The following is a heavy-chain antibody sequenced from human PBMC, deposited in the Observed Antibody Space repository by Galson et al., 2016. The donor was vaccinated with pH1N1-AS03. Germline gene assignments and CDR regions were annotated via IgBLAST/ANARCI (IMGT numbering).Heavy chain of an antibody. CDR3: AAGDYVAASFDN. D-gene: IGHD3-16*01. CDR1: GLIFSNSA. Sequence: SLRLSCAAPGLIFSNSAMHWVRQAPGKGLEWVAVMSYDGGNEYYADAVKGRFTISRDHSRNTLYLQMNSLRVEDTAEYYCAAGDYVAASFDNWGQGTLVTVSS. V-gene: IGHV3-30-3*01. J-gene: IGHJ4*02. CDR2: MSYDGGNE.